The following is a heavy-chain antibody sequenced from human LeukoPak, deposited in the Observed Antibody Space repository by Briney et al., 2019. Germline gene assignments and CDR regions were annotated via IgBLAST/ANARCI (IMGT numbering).Heavy chain of an antibody. CDR3: ARDLQLWSLDY. V-gene: IGHV3-11*04. D-gene: IGHD5-18*01. CDR2: ISSSGSTI. J-gene: IGHJ4*02. Sequence: LSLTCAVYGGSFSGYYMSWIRQAPGKGLEWVSYISSSGSTIYYADSVKGRFTISRDNAKNSLYLQMNSLRAEDTAVYYCARDLQLWSLDYWGQGTLVTVSS. CDR1: GGSFSGYY.